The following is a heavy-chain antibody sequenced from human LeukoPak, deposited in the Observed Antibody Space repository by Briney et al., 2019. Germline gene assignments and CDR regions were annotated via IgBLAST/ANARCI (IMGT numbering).Heavy chain of an antibody. D-gene: IGHD3-10*01. CDR1: GYTVTRYG. CDR2: ISAYNGNT. CDR3: ARGRSYYGSGSYYNWFDP. Sequence: GASVKVSCKASGYTVTRYGISWVRQAPGQGLEWMGWISAYNGNTNYAQKLQGRVTMTTDTSTSTAYMELRSLRSDDTAVYYCARGRSYYGSGSYYNWFDPWGQGTLVTVSS. V-gene: IGHV1-18*01. J-gene: IGHJ5*02.